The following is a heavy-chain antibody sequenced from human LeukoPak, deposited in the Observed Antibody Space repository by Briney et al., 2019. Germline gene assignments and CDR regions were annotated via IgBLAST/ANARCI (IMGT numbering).Heavy chain of an antibody. D-gene: IGHD3-22*01. CDR2: ISSSGSTI. V-gene: IGHV3-11*01. Sequence: GGSLRLSCVASGFTFSDYYMSWIRQAPGKGLEWVSYISSSGSTIYYADSVRGRFTISRDNAKNSLYLQMNSLRAEDTAVCYCARDGYPDSSGYYYHYWGQGTLVTVSS. CDR3: ARDGYPDSSGYYYHY. CDR1: GFTFSDYY. J-gene: IGHJ4*02.